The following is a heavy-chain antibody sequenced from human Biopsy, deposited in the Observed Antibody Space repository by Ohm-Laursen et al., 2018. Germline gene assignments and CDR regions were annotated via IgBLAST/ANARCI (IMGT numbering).Heavy chain of an antibody. V-gene: IGHV4-39*01. CDR1: GGSVSSNTNY. Sequence: GTLSLTCTVSGGSVSSNTNYWAWLRQPPGKGLEWIGSIFYRGIIYYNPSLKIRISISEDTPKNQFSLNLNSVTAADTAVYYCARHPTGFWFDPWGQGTLVIVSS. CDR3: ARHPTGFWFDP. CDR2: IFYRGII. J-gene: IGHJ5*02.